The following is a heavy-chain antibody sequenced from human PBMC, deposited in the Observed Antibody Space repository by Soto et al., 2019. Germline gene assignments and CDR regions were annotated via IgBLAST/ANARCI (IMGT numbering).Heavy chain of an antibody. J-gene: IGHJ4*02. CDR2: IYPGDSDT. CDR1: GYSFTSYW. Sequence: GESLKISCKGSGYSFTSYWIGWVRQMPGKGLEWMGIIYPGDSDTRYSPSFQGQATISADKSISTAYLQWSSLKASDTAMYYCARWGLPGAVAVTIDYWGQGTLVTVSS. D-gene: IGHD6-19*01. V-gene: IGHV5-51*01. CDR3: ARWGLPGAVAVTIDY.